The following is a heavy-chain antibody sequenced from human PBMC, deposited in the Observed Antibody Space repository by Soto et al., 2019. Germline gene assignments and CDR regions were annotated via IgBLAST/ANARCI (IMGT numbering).Heavy chain of an antibody. Sequence: SETLSLTCTVSGGSISSSSYYWGWIRQPPGKGLEWIGSIYYSGSTYYNPSLKSRVTISVDTSKNQFSLKLSSVTAADTAVYYCARSSMVRGVIKGILFDYWGQGTLVTVSS. D-gene: IGHD3-10*01. J-gene: IGHJ4*02. CDR2: IYYSGST. V-gene: IGHV4-39*01. CDR1: GGSISSSSYY. CDR3: ARSSMVRGVIKGILFDY.